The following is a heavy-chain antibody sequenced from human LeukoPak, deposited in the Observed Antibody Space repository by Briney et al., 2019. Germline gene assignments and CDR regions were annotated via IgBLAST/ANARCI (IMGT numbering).Heavy chain of an antibody. J-gene: IGHJ4*02. CDR3: ARGEYYYDGGY. D-gene: IGHD3-22*01. V-gene: IGHV3-7*05. CDR2: IKEDGSEK. Sequence: GGSLRLSCAVSGFTISNYWMSWVRQAPGKGLEWVANIKEDGSEKNYADSVKGRFTISRDNAKNSLYLQMNSLRAEDTAVYYCARGEYYYDGGYWGQGTLVTVSS. CDR1: GFTISNYW.